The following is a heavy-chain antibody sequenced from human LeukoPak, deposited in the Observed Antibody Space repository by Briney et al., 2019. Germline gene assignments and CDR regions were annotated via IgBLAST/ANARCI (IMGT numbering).Heavy chain of an antibody. CDR1: RFTFSTSE. D-gene: IGHD2-2*01. CDR2: ISSSGSII. J-gene: IGHJ5*02. V-gene: IGHV3-48*03. CDR3: ARADRREIVVVPAAMRGWFDP. Sequence: GGSLRLSCVASRFTFSTSEMNWVRQAPGKGLEWVSYISSSGSIISYADSVKGRFTISRDNAKDSLYLQMNSLRAEDTAVYYCARADRREIVVVPAAMRGWFDPWGQGTLVTVSS.